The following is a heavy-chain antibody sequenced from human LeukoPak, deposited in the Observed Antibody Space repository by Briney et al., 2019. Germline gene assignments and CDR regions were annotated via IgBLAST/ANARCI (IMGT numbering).Heavy chain of an antibody. CDR3: AKDVGKWESLHFFDY. D-gene: IGHD1-26*01. V-gene: IGHV3-23*01. Sequence: GGSLRLSCLTSGFTFSTNATSWVRQAPGKGLEWISGISGSGASTYYADSVTGRFTISRDNSRNTLYLQMNSLRGDDTAVYYCAKDVGKWESLHFFDYWGQGTLVTVSS. CDR1: GFTFSTNA. CDR2: ISGSGAST. J-gene: IGHJ4*02.